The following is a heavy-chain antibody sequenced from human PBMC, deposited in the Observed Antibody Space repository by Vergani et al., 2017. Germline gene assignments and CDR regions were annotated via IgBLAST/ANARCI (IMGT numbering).Heavy chain of an antibody. CDR2: IWPNGNAE. J-gene: IGHJ2*01. CDR3: AKSLGGGLNWYLDL. D-gene: IGHD3-16*01. Sequence: EVQLLESGGGLVQPGGSLRLTCAASEFTFSNYAMNWVRQAPGKGLEWVAAIWPNGNAEYYADSVKGRDLVSGDNSKKTLYLQLNNMRVDDTAVYYCAKSLGGGLNWYLDLWGRGTVVIVSS. CDR1: EFTFSNYA. V-gene: IGHV3-23*05.